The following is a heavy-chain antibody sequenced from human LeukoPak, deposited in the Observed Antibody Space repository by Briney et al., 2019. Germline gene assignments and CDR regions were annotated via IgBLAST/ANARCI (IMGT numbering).Heavy chain of an antibody. J-gene: IGHJ4*02. Sequence: GGSLRLSCAVSGVTVGNNYMNWIRQAPGKGLEWVSLIYSGGSTHYADSVKGRFTISRDNSKNTLYLQMNSLRVDDTAVYYCARDPPAVAANTYGWGQGTLVTVSS. CDR1: GVTVGNNY. CDR2: IYSGGST. CDR3: ARDPPAVAANTYG. D-gene: IGHD6-6*01. V-gene: IGHV3-66*01.